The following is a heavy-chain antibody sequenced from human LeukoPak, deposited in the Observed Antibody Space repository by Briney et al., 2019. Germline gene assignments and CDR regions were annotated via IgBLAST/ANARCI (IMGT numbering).Heavy chain of an antibody. CDR3: AKDRPYYYDSSGYYDY. J-gene: IGHJ4*02. Sequence: GGSLRLSCAASGFTVSSHYMSWVRQAPGKVLEWVSLLCGGITYYADSVKGRFTISRDNSKNTLYLQMNSLRAEDTAVYYCAKDRPYYYDSSGYYDYWGQGTLVAVSS. D-gene: IGHD3-22*01. CDR1: GFTVSSHY. V-gene: IGHV3-66*02. CDR2: LCGGIT.